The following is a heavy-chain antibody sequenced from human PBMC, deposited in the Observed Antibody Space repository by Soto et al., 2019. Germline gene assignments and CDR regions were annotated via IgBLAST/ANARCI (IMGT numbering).Heavy chain of an antibody. Sequence: GESLKISCKGSGYSFTSYWISWVRQMPGKGLEWMGRIDPSGSYTNYSPSFQGHVTISADKSISTAYLQWSSLKASDTAMYYCARIVGFGELSPEYYYYGMDVWGQGTTVTVSS. CDR1: GYSFTSYW. V-gene: IGHV5-10-1*01. J-gene: IGHJ6*02. CDR2: IDPSGSYT. D-gene: IGHD3-10*01. CDR3: ARIVGFGELSPEYYYYGMDV.